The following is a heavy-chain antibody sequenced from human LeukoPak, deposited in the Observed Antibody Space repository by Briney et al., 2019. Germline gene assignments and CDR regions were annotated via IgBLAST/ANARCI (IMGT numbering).Heavy chain of an antibody. CDR3: AKDGVRVTFLSPRDYIWGSYRSGYFDY. Sequence: GGSLRLSCAASGFTFSSYAMSWVRQAPGEGLEWVSAISGSGGSTYYADSVKGRFTISRDNSKNTLYLQMNSLRAEDTAVYYCAKDGVRVTFLSPRDYIWGSYRSGYFDYWGQGTLVTVSS. CDR2: ISGSGGST. J-gene: IGHJ4*02. V-gene: IGHV3-23*01. D-gene: IGHD3-16*02. CDR1: GFTFSSYA.